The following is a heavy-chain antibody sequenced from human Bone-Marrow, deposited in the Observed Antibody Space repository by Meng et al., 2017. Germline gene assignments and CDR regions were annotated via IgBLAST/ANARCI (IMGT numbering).Heavy chain of an antibody. D-gene: IGHD5-18*01. Sequence: ASVKVSCKASGYTFTSYGISWVRQAPGQGLEWMGIINPSGGSTSYAQKFQGRVTMTRDTSTSTVYMELSSLRSEDTAVYYCARAYVDTAMVTPLDYWGQGTLVTVSS. CDR3: ARAYVDTAMVTPLDY. CDR2: INPSGGST. V-gene: IGHV1-46*01. CDR1: GYTFTSYG. J-gene: IGHJ4*02.